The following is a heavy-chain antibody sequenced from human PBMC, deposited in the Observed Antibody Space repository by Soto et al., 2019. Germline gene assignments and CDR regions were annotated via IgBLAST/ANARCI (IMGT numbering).Heavy chain of an antibody. V-gene: IGHV4-61*08. Sequence: PSETLSLTCTVSGGSICSGGYYWSWIRQHPGKGLEWIGYIYYSGSTNYNPSLKSRVTISVDTSKNQFSLKLSSVTAADTAVYYCAREVAVAGTGYYYGMDVWGQGTTVTVSS. CDR1: GGSICSGGYY. CDR3: AREVAVAGTGYYYGMDV. D-gene: IGHD6-19*01. CDR2: IYYSGST. J-gene: IGHJ6*02.